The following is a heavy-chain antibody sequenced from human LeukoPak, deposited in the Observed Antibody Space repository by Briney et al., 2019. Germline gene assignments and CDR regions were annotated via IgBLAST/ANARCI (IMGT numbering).Heavy chain of an antibody. CDR3: AKANTASLPYYYGMDV. J-gene: IGHJ6*02. Sequence: PGGSLRLSCAASRFTFSSYAMSWVRQAPGKGLEWVSAISGSGGSTYYADSVKGRFTISRDNSKNTLYLQMNSLRAEDTAVYYCAKANTASLPYYYGMDVWGQGTTVTVSS. CDR2: ISGSGGST. V-gene: IGHV3-23*01. CDR1: RFTFSSYA. D-gene: IGHD5-18*01.